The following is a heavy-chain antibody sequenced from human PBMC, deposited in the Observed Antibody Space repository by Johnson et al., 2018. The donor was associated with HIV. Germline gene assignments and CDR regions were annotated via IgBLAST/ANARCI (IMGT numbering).Heavy chain of an antibody. V-gene: IGHV3-7*03. CDR1: GFTFSSYG. Sequence: VQLVESGGGVVQPGRSLRLSCVASGFTFSSYGMNWVRQAPGKGLEWVANIKQDGSEKYYVDSVKGRFTISRDNAKNSLYLQMNSLRGEDTAVYYCATDRGGSYDAFHIWGQGTMVTVST. D-gene: IGHD1-26*01. CDR3: ATDRGGSYDAFHI. J-gene: IGHJ3*02. CDR2: IKQDGSEK.